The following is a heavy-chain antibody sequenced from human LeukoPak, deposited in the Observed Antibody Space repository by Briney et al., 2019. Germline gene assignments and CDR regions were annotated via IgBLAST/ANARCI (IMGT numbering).Heavy chain of an antibody. J-gene: IGHJ4*02. V-gene: IGHV3-9*03. CDR3: AKARYCSSTSCYWDY. CDR1: VFTFDDYA. Sequence: PGRSLRLSCAASVFTFDDYAMHWVRQAPGKGLEWVSGISWNSGSIGYADSVKGRFTISRDNAKNSLYLQMNSLRAEDMALYYCAKARYCSSTSCYWDYWGQGTLVTVSS. D-gene: IGHD2-2*01. CDR2: ISWNSGSI.